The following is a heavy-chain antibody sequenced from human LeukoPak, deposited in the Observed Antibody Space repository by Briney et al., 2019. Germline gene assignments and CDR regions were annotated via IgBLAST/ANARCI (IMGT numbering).Heavy chain of an antibody. D-gene: IGHD6-6*01. J-gene: IGHJ4*02. CDR1: GFTYSNYA. CDR3: ARESFAARWD. CDR2: ISGSGGNT. V-gene: IGHV3-21*01. Sequence: GGSLRLSCAASGFTYSNYAMNWVRQAPGKGLEWVSSISGSGGNTHYADSVKGRFTISRDNANNLLYLQMNSLRAEDTAVYYCARESFAARWDWGQGTLVTVSS.